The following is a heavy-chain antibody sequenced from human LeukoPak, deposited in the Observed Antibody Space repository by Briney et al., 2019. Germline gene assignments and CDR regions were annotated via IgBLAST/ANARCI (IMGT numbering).Heavy chain of an antibody. Sequence: GASVKVSCKASGYTFTGYYMHRVRQAPGQGLEWMGWINPNSGGTNYAQKFQGRVTMTRDTSISTAYMELSRLRSDDTAVYYCARVYGSGSSYYYYYMDVWGKGTTVTVSS. CDR3: ARVYGSGSSYYYYYMDV. J-gene: IGHJ6*03. CDR2: INPNSGGT. V-gene: IGHV1-2*02. D-gene: IGHD3-10*01. CDR1: GYTFTGYY.